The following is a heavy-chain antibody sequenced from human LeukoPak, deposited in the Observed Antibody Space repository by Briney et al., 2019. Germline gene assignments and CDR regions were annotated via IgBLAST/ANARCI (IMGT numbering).Heavy chain of an antibody. J-gene: IGHJ4*02. D-gene: IGHD6-19*01. V-gene: IGHV4-59*01. CDR2: ISYSGST. CDR1: GGSITTYF. Sequence: SETLSLTCIVSGGSITTYFWSWIRQPPGKGLEWIGYISYSGSTNNNPSLKSRVTTSLDTSKNQFSLKLTSVTAAASAVYYCAGSSGWSGVLAYWGQGALVTVST. CDR3: AGSSGWSGVLAY.